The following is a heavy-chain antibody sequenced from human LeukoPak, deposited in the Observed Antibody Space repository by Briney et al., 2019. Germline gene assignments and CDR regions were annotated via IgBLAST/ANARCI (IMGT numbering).Heavy chain of an antibody. D-gene: IGHD4-17*01. CDR1: GFTFSSYG. V-gene: IGHV3-30*02. CDR3: AHPPPVTV. J-gene: IGHJ4*02. Sequence: GGSLRLSCAASGFTFSSYGMHWVRQAPGKGLEWVSFIRYDGSNEYYADSVRGRFTISRDNSKNTLNLQMNSLRAEDTAGYYCAHPPPVTVRGQGTLVTVSS. CDR2: IRYDGSNE.